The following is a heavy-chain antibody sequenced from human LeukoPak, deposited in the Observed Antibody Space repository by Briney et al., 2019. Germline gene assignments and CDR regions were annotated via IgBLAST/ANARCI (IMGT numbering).Heavy chain of an antibody. CDR2: IYYSGST. Sequence: SETLSLTCTVSGGSISSYYWSWIRQPPGKGLEWIGYIYYSGSTNYNPSLKSRVTISVDTSKNQFSLKLSSVTAADTAVYYCARAACSHDAFDIWGQGTMVTVS. J-gene: IGHJ3*02. CDR3: ARAACSHDAFDI. D-gene: IGHD2-15*01. V-gene: IGHV4-59*08. CDR1: GGSISSYY.